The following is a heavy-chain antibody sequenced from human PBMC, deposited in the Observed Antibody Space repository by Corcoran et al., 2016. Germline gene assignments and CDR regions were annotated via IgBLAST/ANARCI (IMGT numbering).Heavy chain of an antibody. CDR1: GGSFSGYY. CDR3: ARAILIVVVPAAKAGWFDP. Sequence: QVQLQQWGAGLLKPSETLSLTCAVYGGSFSGYYWSWIRQPPGKGLEWIGEINHSGSTNYNPSLKSRVTISVDTSKNQFSLKLSSVTAADTAVYDCARAILIVVVPAAKAGWFDPWGQGTLVTVSS. D-gene: IGHD2-2*01. J-gene: IGHJ5*02. CDR2: INHSGST. V-gene: IGHV4-34*01.